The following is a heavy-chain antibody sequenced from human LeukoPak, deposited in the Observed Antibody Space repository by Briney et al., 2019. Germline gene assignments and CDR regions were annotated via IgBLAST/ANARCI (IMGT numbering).Heavy chain of an antibody. Sequence: SETLSLTCTVSGGSISSYYWSWVRQPPGKGLEWIGYIYYSGSTNYNPSLKSRVTISVDTSKNQFSLKLSSVTAADTAVYYCARGQQLSHLSFDYWGQRTLVTVSS. CDR3: ARGQQLSHLSFDY. D-gene: IGHD6-13*01. CDR2: IYYSGST. V-gene: IGHV4-59*01. CDR1: GGSISSYY. J-gene: IGHJ4*02.